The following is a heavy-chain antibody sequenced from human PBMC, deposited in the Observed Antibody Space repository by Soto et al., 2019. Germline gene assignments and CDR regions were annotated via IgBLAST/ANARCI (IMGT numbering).Heavy chain of an antibody. Sequence: QLQVQESGPGQVKPSQTLSLTCTVSGGSITSHHDYWGWIRQPPGKGLEWIGSIYSGGNTYYNPSLRSRLTIFVETAKNLISLKLSSVTAADSAIYYCGSGPSTTWIDNWGLGTQVSVSS. CDR1: GGSITSHHDY. V-gene: IGHV4-39*01. D-gene: IGHD2-2*01. CDR3: GSGPSTTWIDN. CDR2: IYSGGNT. J-gene: IGHJ4*02.